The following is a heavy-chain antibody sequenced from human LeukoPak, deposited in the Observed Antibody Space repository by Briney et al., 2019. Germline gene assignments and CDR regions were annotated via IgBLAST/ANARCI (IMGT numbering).Heavy chain of an antibody. CDR1: GFTFSSYR. Sequence: KPGGSLTLFCAVSGFTFSSYRMNWVRQAPGKGLEWVSSISSSSSYIYYADSVKGRFTISRDNAKNSLYLQLNSLRAEDTVVYYCGRETYYYDSSGSWIHYFDYWGQGNLVTVSA. D-gene: IGHD3-22*01. CDR3: GRETYYYDSSGSWIHYFDY. J-gene: IGHJ4*02. CDR2: ISSSSSYI. V-gene: IGHV3-21*01.